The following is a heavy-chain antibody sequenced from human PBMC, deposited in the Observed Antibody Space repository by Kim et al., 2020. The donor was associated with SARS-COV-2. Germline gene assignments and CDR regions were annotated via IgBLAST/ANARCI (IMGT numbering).Heavy chain of an antibody. CDR2: VLPLFEIT. Sequence: SVKVSCRASGGTFSNYAISWVRQAPGQGREGVGRVLPLFEITNNAQMFQDRVNITADKSTSTAYMELGSQTSEDTAVYYCARVALYCRGIPCRASDAPDYYCYNGMDVWGQGTTVIVSS. CDR1: GGTFSNYA. V-gene: IGHV1-69*04. D-gene: IGHD2-15*01. CDR3: ARVALYCRGIPCRASDAPDYYCYNGMDV. J-gene: IGHJ6*02.